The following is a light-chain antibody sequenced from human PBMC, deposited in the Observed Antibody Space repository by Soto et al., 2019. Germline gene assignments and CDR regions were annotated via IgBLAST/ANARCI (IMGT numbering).Light chain of an antibody. CDR1: SSNIGYNY. CDR2: RNT. CDR3: AAWDDSLSGWV. V-gene: IGLV1-47*01. J-gene: IGLJ3*02. Sequence: QSVLSQPPSASGTPGQRVTISCSGSSSNIGYNYVYWYQQLPGTAPKLLIYRNTQRPSGVPDRFSGSKSGTSASLAISGLRSEDEADYYCAAWDDSLSGWVFGGGTKLTVL.